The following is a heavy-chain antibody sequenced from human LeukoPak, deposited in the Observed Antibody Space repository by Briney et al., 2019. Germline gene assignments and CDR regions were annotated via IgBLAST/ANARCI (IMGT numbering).Heavy chain of an antibody. CDR2: INPENGDA. V-gene: IGHV1-8*03. D-gene: IGHD6-19*01. Sequence: ASVKVSCKASGYTFTSYDINWVRQATGQGLEWMGWINPENGDAGYAQKSQGRVTIARNTSISTGYMELSSLRSEDTAVYYCAGSVSGTNAFDIWGQRTMVTVSS. CDR3: AGSVSGTNAFDI. CDR1: GYTFTSYD. J-gene: IGHJ3*02.